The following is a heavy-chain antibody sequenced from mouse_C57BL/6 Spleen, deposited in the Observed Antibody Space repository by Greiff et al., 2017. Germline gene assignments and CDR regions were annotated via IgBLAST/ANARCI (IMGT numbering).Heavy chain of an antibody. CDR3: ARRRLGDYENFDY. Sequence: QVQLQQPGAELVRPGSSVKLSCKASGYTFTSYWMHWVKQRPIQGLEWIGNIDPSDSDTHYNQKFKDKATLTVDKSSSTAYMQLSSLTSEDSAVYYWARRRLGDYENFDYWGQGTTLTVSS. J-gene: IGHJ2*01. CDR1: GYTFTSYW. V-gene: IGHV1-52*01. CDR2: IDPSDSDT. D-gene: IGHD2-4*01.